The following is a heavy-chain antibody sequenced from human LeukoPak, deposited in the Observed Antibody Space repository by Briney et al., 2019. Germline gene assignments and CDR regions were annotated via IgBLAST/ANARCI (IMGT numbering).Heavy chain of an antibody. V-gene: IGHV6-1*01. CDR2: TYYRSKWYN. CDR1: GDSFSSNSAA. J-gene: IGHJ6*02. Sequence: SQTLSLTCAISGDSFSSNSAAWNWIRQSPSRGLEWLGRTYYRSKWYNDYAVSVKSRITINPDTSKNQFSLQLNSVTPEDTAVYYCARDRRIVVVPAAYYYYYGMDVWGQGTTVTVSS. CDR3: ARDRRIVVVPAAYYYYYGMDV. D-gene: IGHD2-2*01.